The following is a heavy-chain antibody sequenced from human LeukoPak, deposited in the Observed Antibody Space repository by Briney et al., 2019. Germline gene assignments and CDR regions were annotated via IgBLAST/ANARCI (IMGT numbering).Heavy chain of an antibody. CDR2: INPSGTTT. CDR1: GYTFTSNF. V-gene: IGHV1-46*01. J-gene: IGHJ4*02. Sequence: ASVKVSCKASGYTFTSNFMHWVRQAPGQGLEWMGIINPSGTTTSYAQKFQGRVTMTTDTSTSTVYMELSSLKSEDTAVYFCARGGLAVAGRIDYWGQGTLVSVSS. CDR3: ARGGLAVAGRIDY. D-gene: IGHD6-19*01.